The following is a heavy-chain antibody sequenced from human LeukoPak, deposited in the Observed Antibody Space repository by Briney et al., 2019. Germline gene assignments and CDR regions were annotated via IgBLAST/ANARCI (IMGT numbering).Heavy chain of an antibody. CDR3: AKQKGYCSGGSCYYSDY. J-gene: IGHJ4*02. V-gene: IGHV3-23*01. D-gene: IGHD2-15*01. CDR1: GFTFSSYA. Sequence: GGSLTLSCAASGFTFSSYAMSWVRQAPGKGLEWVSTLSGSGASTSYADSVKGRFTISRDNSENTLYLQMNSLRAEDTARYYCAKQKGYCSGGSCYYSDYWGQGTLVTVSS. CDR2: LSGSGAST.